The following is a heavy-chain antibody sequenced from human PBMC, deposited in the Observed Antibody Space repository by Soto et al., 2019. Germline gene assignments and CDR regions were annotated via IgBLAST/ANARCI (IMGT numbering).Heavy chain of an antibody. V-gene: IGHV3-23*01. Sequence: GGSLSLSCAASGFTFSSYAMSWVRQAPGKGLEWVSAISGSGGSTYYADSVKGRFTISRDNSKNTLYLQMNSLRAEDTAVYYCAKERLDSSSPHYYYYGMDVWGQGTTVTVSS. CDR2: ISGSGGST. J-gene: IGHJ6*02. CDR3: AKERLDSSSPHYYYYGMDV. CDR1: GFTFSSYA. D-gene: IGHD6-6*01.